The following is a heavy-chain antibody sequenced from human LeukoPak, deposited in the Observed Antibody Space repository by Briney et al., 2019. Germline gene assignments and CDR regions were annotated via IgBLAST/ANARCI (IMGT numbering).Heavy chain of an antibody. J-gene: IGHJ4*02. V-gene: IGHV3-30*18. CDR2: LSYDGSNR. CDR3: AKDASTVTLHADY. CDR1: GFTFSSFG. Sequence: GGSRRLSCAASGFTFSSFGMHWVRQAPGKGLEWVAVLSYDGSNRYYADSVKGRFTISRDNSKNTLYLQMNSLRAEDTAVYYCAKDASTVTLHADYWGQPNMLSVCS. D-gene: IGHD4-17*01.